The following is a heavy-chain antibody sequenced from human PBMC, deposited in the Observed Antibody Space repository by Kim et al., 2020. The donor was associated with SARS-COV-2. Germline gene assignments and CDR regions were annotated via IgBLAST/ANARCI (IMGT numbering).Heavy chain of an antibody. CDR3: ATHPKYGSGESEVGSRGDY. D-gene: IGHD3-10*01. CDR1: GYTLTELS. V-gene: IGHV1-24*01. CDR2: FDPEDGET. Sequence: ASVKVSCKVSGYTLTELSMHWVRQAPGKGLEWMGGFDPEDGETIYAQKFQGRVTMTEDTSTDTAYMELSSLRSEDTAVYYCATHPKYGSGESEVGSRGDYWGQGTLVTVSS. J-gene: IGHJ4*02.